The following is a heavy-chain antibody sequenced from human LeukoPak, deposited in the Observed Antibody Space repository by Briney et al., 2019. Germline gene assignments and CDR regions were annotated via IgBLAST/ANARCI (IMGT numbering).Heavy chain of an antibody. CDR1: GGSISSGDYY. Sequence: SQTLSLTCTVSGGSISSGDYYWSWIRQPPGKGLEWIGYIYYSGSTYYNPSLKSRVTISVDTSKNQFSLKLSSVTAADTAVYYCARAFGSGSHPLDYWGQGTLVTVSS. CDR3: ARAFGSGSHPLDY. CDR2: IYYSGST. D-gene: IGHD3-10*01. V-gene: IGHV4-30-4*01. J-gene: IGHJ4*02.